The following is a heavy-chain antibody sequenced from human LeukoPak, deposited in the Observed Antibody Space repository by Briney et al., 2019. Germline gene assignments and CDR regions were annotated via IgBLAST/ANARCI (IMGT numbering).Heavy chain of an antibody. CDR1: GYTFTSYG. CDR2: ISAYSGNI. J-gene: IGHJ4*02. D-gene: IGHD6-19*01. CDR3: ARARSSESYFVY. V-gene: IGHV1-18*01. Sequence: ASVKVSCKASGYTFTSYGISWVRQAPGQGLEWMGWISAYSGNIKHAQKLQGRVSMTKDTSTSTAFMELRSLRSDDTAVYYCARARSSESYFVYWGQGTLVTVSS.